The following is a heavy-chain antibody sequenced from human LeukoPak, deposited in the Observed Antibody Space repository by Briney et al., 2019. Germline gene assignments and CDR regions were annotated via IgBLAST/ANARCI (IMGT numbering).Heavy chain of an antibody. CDR1: GYTFTGYY. Sequence: ASVRVSCKASGYTFTGYYMHWVRQAPGQGLEWMGWINPNSGGTNYAQKFQGRVTMTRDTSTSTAYMELSRLRSDDTAVYYCARDRYCSGGSCYFPPYYFDYWGQGTLVTVSS. D-gene: IGHD2-15*01. V-gene: IGHV1-2*02. CDR2: INPNSGGT. CDR3: ARDRYCSGGSCYFPPYYFDY. J-gene: IGHJ4*02.